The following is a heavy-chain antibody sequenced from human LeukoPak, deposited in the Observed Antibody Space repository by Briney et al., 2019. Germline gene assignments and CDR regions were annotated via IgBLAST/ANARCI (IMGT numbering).Heavy chain of an antibody. D-gene: IGHD5-12*01. J-gene: IGHJ4*02. Sequence: TGGSLRLSCAASGFTFSSYAMSWVRQAPGKGLEWVSVISGSGSNTHYADSVKGRFTISRDNSRNTLYLQMNSLRAEDTAVYYCAKNLRGYSGYEGSNFDYWGQGTLVTVSS. CDR3: AKNLRGYSGYEGSNFDY. CDR2: ISGSGSNT. V-gene: IGHV3-23*01. CDR1: GFTFSSYA.